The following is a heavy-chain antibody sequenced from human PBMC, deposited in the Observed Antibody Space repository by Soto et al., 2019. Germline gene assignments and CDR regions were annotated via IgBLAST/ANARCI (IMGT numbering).Heavy chain of an antibody. V-gene: IGHV3-33*01. CDR1: GFTFSSYG. CDR3: AREITALTYYMDV. CDR2: IWYDGSNN. Sequence: QVQLEESGGGVVQPGRSLRLSCAASGFTFSSYGMHWVRQAPGKGLEWVAVIWYDGSNNYYADSVKGRFTISRDNSKNTLYLQMNSLRAEDTAVYYCAREITALTYYMDVWGKGTTVTVSS. D-gene: IGHD1-20*01. J-gene: IGHJ6*03.